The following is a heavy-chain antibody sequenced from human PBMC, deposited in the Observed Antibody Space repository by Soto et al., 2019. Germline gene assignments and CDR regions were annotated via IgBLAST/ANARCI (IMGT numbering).Heavy chain of an antibody. J-gene: IGHJ4*02. V-gene: IGHV3-49*04. CDR1: GFTFVDYA. D-gene: IGHD6-13*01. Sequence: PWGSLTLSSPASGFTFVDYAMSWVRQAPGKRLEWVGFIRSKAYGGTTEYAASVKGRFTISRDDSKSIAYLQMNSLKTEDTAVYYCTRDPTYSSSSPAIDYWGQGTLVTVSS. CDR3: TRDPTYSSSSPAIDY. CDR2: IRSKAYGGTT.